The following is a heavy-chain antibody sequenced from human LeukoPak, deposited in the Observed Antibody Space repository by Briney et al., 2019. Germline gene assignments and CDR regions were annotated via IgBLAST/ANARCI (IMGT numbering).Heavy chain of an antibody. CDR1: GYTFTSYG. D-gene: IGHD6-19*01. V-gene: IGHV1-18*01. J-gene: IGHJ5*02. Sequence: ASVKVSCKASGYTFTSYGISWVRQAPGQGLEWMGWISAYNGNTNYAQKLQIRVTITTYTSTSTADVELRGLRSDGTAVYYCARGGDSSGWSNWFDPWGQGTLVTVSS. CDR3: ARGGDSSGWSNWFDP. CDR2: ISAYNGNT.